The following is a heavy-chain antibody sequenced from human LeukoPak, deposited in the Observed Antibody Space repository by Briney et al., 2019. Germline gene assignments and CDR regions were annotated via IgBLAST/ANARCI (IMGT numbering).Heavy chain of an antibody. CDR2: INSDGINT. J-gene: IGHJ5*02. V-gene: IGHV3-74*01. Sequence: PGGSLRLSCAASGFTFSNYWMHWVRQAPGKGLVWVSRINSDGINTSYADSVKGRFTISRDNAKNTLNLQMNSLRAEDTAVYYCAKFMPFKGWFDPWGQGTLVTVSS. CDR3: AKFMPFKGWFDP. CDR1: GFTFSNYW. D-gene: IGHD2-2*01.